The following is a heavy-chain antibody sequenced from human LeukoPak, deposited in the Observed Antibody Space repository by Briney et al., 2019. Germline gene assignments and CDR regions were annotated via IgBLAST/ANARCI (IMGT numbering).Heavy chain of an antibody. V-gene: IGHV3-23*01. D-gene: IGHD2-15*01. CDR2: ISGSGSGT. J-gene: IGHJ4*02. Sequence: PGGSLRLSCAASGFTFSRYSMNWVRQAPGKGLEWVSAISGSGSGTYYADSVKGRFTISRDNSKNTLYLQMNSLRAEDTAIYYCTKDGRAKIVVVVAAKGRPYYFDYWGQGALVTVSS. CDR1: GFTFSRYS. CDR3: TKDGRAKIVVVVAAKGRPYYFDY.